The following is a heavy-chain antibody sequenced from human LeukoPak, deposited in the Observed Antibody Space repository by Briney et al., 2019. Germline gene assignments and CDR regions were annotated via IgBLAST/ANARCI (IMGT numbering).Heavy chain of an antibody. V-gene: IGHV1-69*05. Sequence: ASVKVSCKASGGTFSSYAISWVRRAPGQGLEWMGGIIPIFGTANYAQKFQGRVTITTDESTSTAYMELSSLRSEDTAVYYCARAPYYDFWSGYWSGFDYWGQGTLVTVSS. CDR1: GGTFSSYA. CDR2: IIPIFGTA. D-gene: IGHD3-3*01. J-gene: IGHJ4*02. CDR3: ARAPYYDFWSGYWSGFDY.